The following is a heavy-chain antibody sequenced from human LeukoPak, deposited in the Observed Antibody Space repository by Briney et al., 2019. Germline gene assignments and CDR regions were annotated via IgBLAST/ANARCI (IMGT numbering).Heavy chain of an antibody. D-gene: IGHD1-26*01. Sequence: ASVKVSCKTSGYSFTTYYMHWVRQAPGVGLEWMGVINPVGGSTTYALKFQGRVSMTRDTSTETVYMELSSLKYEDTAVYYCARDPSGSWQWFDYWGQGSLVTVSS. CDR2: INPVGGST. V-gene: IGHV1-46*01. CDR1: GYSFTTYY. CDR3: ARDPSGSWQWFDY. J-gene: IGHJ4*02.